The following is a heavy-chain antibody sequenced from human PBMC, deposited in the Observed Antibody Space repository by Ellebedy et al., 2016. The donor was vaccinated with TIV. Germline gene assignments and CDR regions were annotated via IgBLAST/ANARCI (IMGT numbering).Heavy chain of an antibody. J-gene: IGHJ5*02. D-gene: IGHD2-2*01. CDR2: ISGGGGSI. CDR3: ERTGGVPAAMGNWFDR. Sequence: GESLKISCAASGFTFITYTMNWLRQAPGKGLEWVSSISGGGGSISYADSVKGRFTISRDNAKNSLYLQMNSLRAEDTAVYYCERTGGVPAAMGNWFDRWGQGTLVTVSS. CDR1: GFTFITYT. V-gene: IGHV3-21*01.